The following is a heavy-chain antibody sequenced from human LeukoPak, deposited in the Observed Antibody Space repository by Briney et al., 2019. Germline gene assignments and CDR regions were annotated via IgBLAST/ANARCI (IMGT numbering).Heavy chain of an antibody. D-gene: IGHD5-18*01. CDR2: ISAYNGNT. V-gene: IGHV1-18*04. CDR1: GYTFTSYG. J-gene: IGHJ4*02. Sequence: GASVKVSCKASGYTFTSYGICWVRQAPGQGLEWMGWISAYNGNTNYAQKLQGRVTMTTDTSTSTAYMELRSLRSDDTAVYYCARDQERGYSYGYLDYWGQGTLVTVSS. CDR3: ARDQERGYSYGYLDY.